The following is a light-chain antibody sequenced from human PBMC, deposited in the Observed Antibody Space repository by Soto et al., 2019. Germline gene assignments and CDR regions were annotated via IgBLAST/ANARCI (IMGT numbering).Light chain of an antibody. CDR3: QQYCATPWT. Sequence: DIVMTQSPDSLAVSLGERATINCESSQSVLYSSNNQNCLAWYQQKPGQPPKLLIYWASTRESGVPDRFSGSGSVTDFTLTISILQAEDVAVYYCQQYCATPWTFGQGTKVEIK. CDR2: WAS. CDR1: QSVLYSSNNQNC. V-gene: IGKV4-1*01. J-gene: IGKJ1*01.